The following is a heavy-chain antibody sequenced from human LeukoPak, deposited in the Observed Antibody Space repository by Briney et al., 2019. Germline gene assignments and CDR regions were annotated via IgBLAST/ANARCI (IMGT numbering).Heavy chain of an antibody. V-gene: IGHV1-46*01. CDR3: AREIGYNWFDP. D-gene: IGHD2-2*01. CDR1: GYTLTSYY. J-gene: IGHJ5*02. CDR2: INPSDGGT. Sequence: GASVNASCKASGYTLTSYYIQWVRQPPRHGLEWMGIINPSDGGTSYAQKFQGRVTMNRDTSTSTVYMELSSLRSEDTAVYYCAREIGYNWFDPWGQGTLVTVSS.